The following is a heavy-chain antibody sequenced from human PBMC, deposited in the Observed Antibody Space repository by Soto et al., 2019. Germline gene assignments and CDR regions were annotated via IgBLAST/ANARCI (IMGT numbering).Heavy chain of an antibody. CDR3: VHRAGIDGNWNGGYFDY. V-gene: IGHV2-5*02. J-gene: IGHJ4*02. CDR1: GFSLSARPVA. Sequence: QITLRESGPTRVKPTQTLTLTCTFSGFSLSARPVAVGWIRQLPGKALERLALIYWDDDKRYSPSLMSRLTITEDTSKNQVVLTMTNMDPLDTAIYYCVHRAGIDGNWNGGYFDYWGQGALVTVSS. D-gene: IGHD1-1*01. CDR2: IYWDDDK.